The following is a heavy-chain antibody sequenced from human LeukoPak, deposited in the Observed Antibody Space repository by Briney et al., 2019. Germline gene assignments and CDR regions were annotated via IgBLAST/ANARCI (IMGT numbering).Heavy chain of an antibody. CDR3: ARDRIVVVPAAIYAFDI. Sequence: SETLSLTCTVSGGSISSSSYYWGWIRQPPGKGLEWIGSIYYSGSTYYNPSLKSRVTISVDTSKNQFSPKLSSVTAADTAVYYCARDRIVVVPAAIYAFDIWGQGTMVTVSS. D-gene: IGHD2-2*01. J-gene: IGHJ3*02. CDR1: GGSISSSSYY. CDR2: IYYSGST. V-gene: IGHV4-39*02.